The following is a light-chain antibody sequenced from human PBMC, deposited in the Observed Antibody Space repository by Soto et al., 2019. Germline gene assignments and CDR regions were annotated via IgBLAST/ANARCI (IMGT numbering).Light chain of an antibody. CDR3: QQRSDWPIT. CDR1: QSVRSH. Sequence: EIVMTQSPATLSVSPGERATLSCRGSQSVRSHLVWYQQKPGQAPRLLIYEASTRATGIPARFSGSGSGTDFTLTISSLEPEDFAVYYCQQRSDWPITFGQGTRVEIK. CDR2: EAS. V-gene: IGKV3-11*01. J-gene: IGKJ5*01.